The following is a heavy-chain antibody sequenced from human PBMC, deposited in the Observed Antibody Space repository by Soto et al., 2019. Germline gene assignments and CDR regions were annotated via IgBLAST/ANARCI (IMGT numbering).Heavy chain of an antibody. Sequence: QVQLQESGPELVKPSETLSLTCTVSGGSVSSGSYYWTWIRQSPGKGLEWMGYILSSGSTDYNPALKSRVTVSVDTSKNEFSLKLRSVTAADTAVYYCARQRIAAAPYCFDYWGQGMLVTVSS. D-gene: IGHD6-13*01. CDR1: GGSVSSGSYY. V-gene: IGHV4-61*01. CDR2: ILSSGST. J-gene: IGHJ4*02. CDR3: ARQRIAAAPYCFDY.